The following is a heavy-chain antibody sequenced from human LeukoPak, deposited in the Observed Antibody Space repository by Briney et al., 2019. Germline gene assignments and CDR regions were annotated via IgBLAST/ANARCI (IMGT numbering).Heavy chain of an antibody. Sequence: PSETLSLTCTVSGGSISSYYWSWIRQPPGKGLEWIGYIYYSGSTNYNPSLKSRVTISVGTSKNQFSLKLSSVTAADTAVYYCARLYYDSSGHYWGQGTLVTVSS. CDR2: IYYSGST. CDR1: GGSISSYY. V-gene: IGHV4-59*01. J-gene: IGHJ4*02. D-gene: IGHD3-22*01. CDR3: ARLYYDSSGHY.